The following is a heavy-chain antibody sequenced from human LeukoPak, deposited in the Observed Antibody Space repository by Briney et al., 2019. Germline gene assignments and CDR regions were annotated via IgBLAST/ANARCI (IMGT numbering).Heavy chain of an antibody. CDR1: GLTFSAYA. Sequence: GGSLRLSCAASGLTFSAYAMHWVRQVPGKGLEWVAVISYDGSNKYYADSVKGRFTIFRDNSKNTVHLQMNSLKSEDTAAYYCARGQVGPFGDYGLVDYWGQGTPVIVSS. CDR3: ARGQVGPFGDYGLVDY. J-gene: IGHJ4*02. CDR2: ISYDGSNK. V-gene: IGHV3-30-3*01. D-gene: IGHD4-17*01.